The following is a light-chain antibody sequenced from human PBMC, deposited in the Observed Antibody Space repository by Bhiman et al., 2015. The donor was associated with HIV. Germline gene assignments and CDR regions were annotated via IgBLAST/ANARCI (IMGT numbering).Light chain of an antibody. CDR3: CSFASDTLL. J-gene: IGLJ2*01. CDR2: EVN. CDR1: SGDVGGYDC. Sequence: QSALTQPASVSGSPGQSITISCTGTSGDVGGYDCVCWYQHHPGKAPKLIIYEVNKRPSGVPARFSGSKSGNTASLTVSGLRAEDEGDYYCCSFASDTLLFGGGTRLTVL. V-gene: IGLV2-14*01.